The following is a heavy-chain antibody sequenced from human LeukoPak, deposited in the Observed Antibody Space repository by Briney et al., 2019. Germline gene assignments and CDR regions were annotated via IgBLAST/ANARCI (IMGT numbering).Heavy chain of an antibody. CDR3: ARVKFYLGGGVDY. V-gene: IGHV4-39*07. Sequence: SETLSLTCTVSGGSIRSSSYYWGWIRQPPGKGLEWIGSIYHSGSTYYNPSLKSRVTISVDTSKNQFSLKLSSVTAADTAVYYWARVKFYLGGGVDYWGQGTLVTVSS. J-gene: IGHJ4*02. D-gene: IGHD3-16*01. CDR2: IYHSGST. CDR1: GGSIRSSSYY.